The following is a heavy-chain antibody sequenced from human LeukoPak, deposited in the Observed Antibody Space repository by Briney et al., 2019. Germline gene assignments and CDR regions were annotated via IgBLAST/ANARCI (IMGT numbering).Heavy chain of an antibody. CDR3: AKGSVAAAGRRDDAFDI. J-gene: IGHJ3*02. CDR1: GYTFTSYG. V-gene: IGHV1-18*01. Sequence: ASVKVSCKASGYTFTSYGISWVRQAPGQGLEWMGCISAYNGNTNYAQKLQGRVTMTTDTSTSTAYMELRSLRAEDTAVYYCAKGSVAAAGRRDDAFDIWGQGTMVTVSS. D-gene: IGHD6-13*01. CDR2: ISAYNGNT.